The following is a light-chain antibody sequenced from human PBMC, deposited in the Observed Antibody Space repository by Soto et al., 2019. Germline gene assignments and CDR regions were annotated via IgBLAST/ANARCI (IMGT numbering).Light chain of an antibody. Sequence: EIQMTQSPATLSASVGDRVTITCRASQSISSWLAWYQQKPGKAPKLLIYDASSWASGVPARFSGSGSGTEFKLTISSLQPNDFATYYCQQYNSYPYTFGQGTKLEIK. CDR2: DAS. CDR3: QQYNSYPYT. J-gene: IGKJ2*01. V-gene: IGKV1-5*01. CDR1: QSISSW.